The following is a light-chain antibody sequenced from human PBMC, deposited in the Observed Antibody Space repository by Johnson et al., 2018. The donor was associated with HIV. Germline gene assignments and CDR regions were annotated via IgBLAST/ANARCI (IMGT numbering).Light chain of an antibody. J-gene: IGLJ1*01. V-gene: IGLV1-44*01. CDR2: RNN. CDR1: NSNIGSNT. CDR3: ATWDDSLNGPYV. Sequence: QPVLTQPPSASGTPGQRVTISCSGSNSNIGSNTVNWYQQLPGTAPKLLIYRNNQRPSGVPDRFSGSKSGPSASLAISGLQPWDEADYYCATWDDSLNGPYVFGTGTKVTVL.